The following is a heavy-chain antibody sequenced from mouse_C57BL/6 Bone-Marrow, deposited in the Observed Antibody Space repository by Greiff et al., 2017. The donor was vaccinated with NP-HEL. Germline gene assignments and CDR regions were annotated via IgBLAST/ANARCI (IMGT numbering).Heavy chain of an antibody. D-gene: IGHD1-1*01. J-gene: IGHJ4*01. CDR1: GYTFTSYW. CDR3: ARWVYYYGSSHYYAMDY. Sequence: QVQLKQPGAELVKPGASVKLSCKASGYTFTSYWMHWVKQRPGRGLEWIGRIDPNSGGTKYNEKFKSKATLTVDKPSSTAYMQLSSLTSEDSAVYYCARWVYYYGSSHYYAMDYWGQGTSVTVSS. V-gene: IGHV1-72*01. CDR2: IDPNSGGT.